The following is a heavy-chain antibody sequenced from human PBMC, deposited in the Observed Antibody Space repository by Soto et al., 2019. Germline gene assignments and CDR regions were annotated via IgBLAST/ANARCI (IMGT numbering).Heavy chain of an antibody. CDR1: GFTFGDYA. J-gene: IGHJ4*02. Sequence: QPGGSLRVSCTASGFTFGDYAMSWFRQAPGKGLEWVGFIRSKAYGGTTEYAASVKGRFTISRDDSKSIAYLQMNSLKTEDTAVYYCTRALVAGTKPFDYWGQGTLVTVSS. V-gene: IGHV3-49*03. CDR3: TRALVAGTKPFDY. D-gene: IGHD6-19*01. CDR2: IRSKAYGGTT.